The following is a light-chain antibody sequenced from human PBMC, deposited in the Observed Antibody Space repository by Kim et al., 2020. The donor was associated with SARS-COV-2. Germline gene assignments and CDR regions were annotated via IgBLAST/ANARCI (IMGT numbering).Light chain of an antibody. Sequence: QSVLTQPPSASGTPGQRVTISCSGSRSNIGSNTVNWYQQLPGTAPKLLIYNNNERPSGVPDRFSGSKSGTSASLAISGLQSDDEADYYCAAWDDSLKGMFGGGTKVTVL. CDR2: NNN. CDR1: RSNIGSNT. V-gene: IGLV1-44*01. CDR3: AAWDDSLKGM. J-gene: IGLJ3*02.